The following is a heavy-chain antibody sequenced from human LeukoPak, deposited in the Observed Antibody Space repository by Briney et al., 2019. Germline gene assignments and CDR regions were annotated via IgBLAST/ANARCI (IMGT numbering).Heavy chain of an antibody. D-gene: IGHD1-14*01. CDR1: GFTFSSYA. CDR2: ISGSGGST. Sequence: PGGSLRLSCAASGFTFSSYAMSWVRQAPGKGLERVSAISGSGGSTYYADSVKGRFTISRDNSKNTLYLQMNSLRAEDTAVYYCAKDFPILSTTQNYYYYMDVWGKGTTVTVSS. J-gene: IGHJ6*03. V-gene: IGHV3-23*01. CDR3: AKDFPILSTTQNYYYYMDV.